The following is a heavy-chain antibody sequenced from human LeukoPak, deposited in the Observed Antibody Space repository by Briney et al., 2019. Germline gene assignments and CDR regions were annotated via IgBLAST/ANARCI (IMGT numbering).Heavy chain of an antibody. CDR3: ARGTYYDSSAYSGIRLFDY. D-gene: IGHD3-22*01. CDR1: GYTFTSYY. Sequence: ASVKVSCKASGYTFTSYYMHWVRQAPGQGLEWMGWINPNSGGTNYAQKFQGRVTTTRDTSISTAYMELSRLRSDDTAVYYCARGTYYDSSAYSGIRLFDYWGQGTLVTVSS. V-gene: IGHV1-2*02. J-gene: IGHJ4*02. CDR2: INPNSGGT.